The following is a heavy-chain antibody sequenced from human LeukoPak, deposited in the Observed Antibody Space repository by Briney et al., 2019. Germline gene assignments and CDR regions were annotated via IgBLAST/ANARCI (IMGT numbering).Heavy chain of an antibody. V-gene: IGHV3-30*18. J-gene: IGHJ1*01. Sequence: GGSLRLSCAASGFTFSSYGMPWVRQAPGKGLEWVAVISYDGSNKYYADSVKGRFTISRDNSKNTLYLQMNSLRAEDTAVYYCAKDPSTMTEYFQHWGQGTLVTVSS. CDR2: ISYDGSNK. CDR3: AKDPSTMTEYFQH. CDR1: GFTFSSYG.